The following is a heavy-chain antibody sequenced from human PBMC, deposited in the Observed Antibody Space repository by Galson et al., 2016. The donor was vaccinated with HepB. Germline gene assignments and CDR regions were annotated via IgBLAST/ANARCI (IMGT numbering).Heavy chain of an antibody. CDR3: ARDRREGMDV. CDR1: EFTFSSYN. Sequence: SLRLSCAASEFTFSSYNMHWVRQAPGKGLEWLAVIWYDGSENYYADSVKGRFTISRDNSKKTLYLQMNSLRAEDTAVYYCARDRREGMDVWGHGTTVTVSS. V-gene: IGHV3-33*01. CDR2: IWYDGSEN. J-gene: IGHJ6*02.